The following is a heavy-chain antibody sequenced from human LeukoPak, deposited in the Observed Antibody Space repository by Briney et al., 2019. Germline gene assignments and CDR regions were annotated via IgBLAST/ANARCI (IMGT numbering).Heavy chain of an antibody. J-gene: IGHJ2*01. D-gene: IGHD2-2*01. CDR1: GGSISSGDY. CDR2: IYYSGST. Sequence: PSETLSLTCIVSGGSISSGDYSWIRQPPGKGLEWIGYIYYSGSTYYNPSLKSRLTISVDRSKNQFSLKLSSMTAADTAVYCCARGVGVPYWYFDLWGRGTLVTVSS. V-gene: IGHV4-30-4*08. CDR3: ARGVGVPYWYFDL.